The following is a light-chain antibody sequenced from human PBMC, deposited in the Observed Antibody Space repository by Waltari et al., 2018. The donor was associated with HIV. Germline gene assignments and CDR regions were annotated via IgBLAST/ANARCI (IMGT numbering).Light chain of an antibody. CDR2: RNN. Sequence: QSVLTQPPSASGTPGQRVTISCSGSSPNIGSNYVYWYQQVPGTAPKLLIYRNNQRPSGVPDRFSGSKSGTSASLAISGLRSEDEADYYCAAWDDSLSAFYVFGTGTKVTVL. CDR1: SPNIGSNY. CDR3: AAWDDSLSAFYV. J-gene: IGLJ1*01. V-gene: IGLV1-47*01.